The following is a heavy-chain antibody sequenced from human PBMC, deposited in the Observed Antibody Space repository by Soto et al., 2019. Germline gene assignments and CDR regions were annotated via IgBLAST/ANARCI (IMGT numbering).Heavy chain of an antibody. CDR3: ARDLSSSSDY. Sequence: QVQLVESGGGLVKPGGSLRLSCAASGFTFSGYYMSWIRQAPGKGLEWVSYISSSGTTIKYADSVKGRFSISRGNTKNSVYLQMNSLRAEDTAVYYCARDLSSSSDYWGQGTLVTVSS. V-gene: IGHV3-11*01. J-gene: IGHJ4*02. D-gene: IGHD6-6*01. CDR1: GFTFSGYY. CDR2: ISSSGTTI.